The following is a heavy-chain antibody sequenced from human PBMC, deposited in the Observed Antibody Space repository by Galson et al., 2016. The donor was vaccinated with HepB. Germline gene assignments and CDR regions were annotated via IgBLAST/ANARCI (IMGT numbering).Heavy chain of an antibody. V-gene: IGHV3-64D*06. D-gene: IGHD4-17*01. CDR1: GFTFSTYV. Sequence: SLRLSCAASGFTFSTYVMHWVRLAPGKGLEHVSAISTNGNSTYYADSVKGRFTISRDNPKNMMYLQMSSLRPEDTAVYYCVKERGHDYGDYGHDYFDYWGQGTLVTVSS. CDR2: ISTNGNST. CDR3: VKERGHDYGDYGHDYFDY. J-gene: IGHJ4*02.